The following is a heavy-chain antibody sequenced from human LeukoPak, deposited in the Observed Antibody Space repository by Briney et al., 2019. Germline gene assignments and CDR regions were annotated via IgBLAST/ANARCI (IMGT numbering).Heavy chain of an antibody. J-gene: IGHJ4*02. CDR2: IIPIFGTA. CDR3: ARENDILTGYFDY. D-gene: IGHD3-9*01. Sequence: ASVQCSSKVSGGTISCYAISWVRQAPGQGLEWMGGIIPIFGTANYAQKFQGRVTITADKSTSTAYMELSSLRSEDTAVYYCARENDILTGYFDYWGQGTLVTVSS. CDR1: GGTISCYA. V-gene: IGHV1-69*06.